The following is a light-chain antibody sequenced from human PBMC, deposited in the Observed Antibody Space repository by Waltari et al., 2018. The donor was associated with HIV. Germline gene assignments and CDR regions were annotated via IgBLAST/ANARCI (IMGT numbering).Light chain of an antibody. CDR1: SSNIGSNT. J-gene: IGLJ3*02. CDR2: CNN. CDR3: AAWDDSLNGRV. Sequence: QSVLTQPPSASGTPGQRVTISCSGSSSNIGSNTVNWYQQLPGKAPKLPTYCNNQRTSGVPDRFSGSKSGTSASLAISGLQSEDEAYYDCAAWDDSLNGRVFGGGTKLTVL. V-gene: IGLV1-44*01.